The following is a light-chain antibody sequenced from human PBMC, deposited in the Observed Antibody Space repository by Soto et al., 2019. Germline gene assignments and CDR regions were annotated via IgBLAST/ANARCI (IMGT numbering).Light chain of an antibody. Sequence: QPVLTQSPSASASLGASVKLTCTLSSGHSSYAIAWHQQQPEKGPRYLMKLDSDGSHTKGDAIPDLFAGSSSGAERYLTISSLQSEDEADYYCQTWGTGIHVVFGGGTQLTV. CDR3: QTWGTGIHVV. CDR2: LDSDGSH. V-gene: IGLV4-69*01. J-gene: IGLJ2*01. CDR1: SGHSSYA.